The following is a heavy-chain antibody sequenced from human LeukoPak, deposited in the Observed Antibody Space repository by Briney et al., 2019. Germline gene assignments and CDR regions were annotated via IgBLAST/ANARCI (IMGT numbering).Heavy chain of an antibody. Sequence: ASVRASCKASGYTFTSYGISWVRQAPGQGLEWMGWISAYNGNTNYAQKLQGRVTMTTDTSTSTAYMELRSLRSDDTAVYYCARADGDYGDLYFDYWGQGTLVTVSS. CDR2: ISAYNGNT. D-gene: IGHD4-17*01. J-gene: IGHJ4*02. CDR1: GYTFTSYG. V-gene: IGHV1-18*01. CDR3: ARADGDYGDLYFDY.